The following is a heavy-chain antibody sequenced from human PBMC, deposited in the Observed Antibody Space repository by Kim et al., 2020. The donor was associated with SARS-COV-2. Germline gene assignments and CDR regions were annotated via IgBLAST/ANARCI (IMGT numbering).Heavy chain of an antibody. CDR1: GGSISSYY. CDR2: IYYSGST. CDR3: ARVAGYCNGGRSYKVGFWFDC. J-gene: IGHJ5*01. D-gene: IGHD2-15*01. Sequence: SETLSLTCTVSGGSISSYYWSWIRQPPGKGLEWIGYIYYSGSTNYNASLTSRDTISVDTTKNQFSLKLSFVTAADTAVYYCARVAGYCNGGRSYKVGFWFDCWGQGASVTASS. V-gene: IGHV4-59*13.